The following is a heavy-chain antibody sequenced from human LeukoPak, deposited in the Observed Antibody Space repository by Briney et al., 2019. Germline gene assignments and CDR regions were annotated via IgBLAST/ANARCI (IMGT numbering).Heavy chain of an antibody. CDR3: AKYGEPQYSNSWYGFDY. Sequence: GGSLRLSCVASGFTFCDYAMIWVRQAPGKGLEWVAGISARGASPYYADSVKGRFTIFRDNSKNTLYLKINSLRDEDTAVHYCAKYGEPQYSNSWYGFDYWGQGTLVTVSS. D-gene: IGHD6-13*01. CDR1: GFTFCDYA. J-gene: IGHJ4*02. V-gene: IGHV3-23*01. CDR2: ISARGASP.